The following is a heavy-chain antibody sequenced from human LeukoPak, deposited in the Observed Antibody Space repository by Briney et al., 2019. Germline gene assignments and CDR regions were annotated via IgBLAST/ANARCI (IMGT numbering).Heavy chain of an antibody. CDR3: ARHIRYCGGDCYSSHHLTYGMDV. D-gene: IGHD2-21*02. CDR1: GGSISSYY. Sequence: SETLSLTCTVSGGSISSYYWSWIRQPPGKGLEWIGYIYYSGSTNYNPSLKSRVTISVDTSKNQFSLKLSSVTAADTAVYYCARHIRYCGGDCYSSHHLTYGMDVWGQGTTVTVSS. CDR2: IYYSGST. V-gene: IGHV4-59*08. J-gene: IGHJ6*02.